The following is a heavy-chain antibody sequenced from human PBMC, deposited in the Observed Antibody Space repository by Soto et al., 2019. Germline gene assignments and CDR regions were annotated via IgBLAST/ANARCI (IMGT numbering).Heavy chain of an antibody. Sequence: QVQLVQSGAEVKKPGASVKVSCRASGYTFSTYDIDWVRLAPGQGLEWMGSMNPNTGNTEYAQKFQGRVTMTRDTSESTFYMELSSLRSEDTAIYYCARTMGGIAAAGNDYWCQGTLVTVS. CDR1: GYTFSTYD. D-gene: IGHD6-13*01. V-gene: IGHV1-8*01. CDR2: MNPNTGNT. J-gene: IGHJ4*02. CDR3: ARTMGGIAAAGNDY.